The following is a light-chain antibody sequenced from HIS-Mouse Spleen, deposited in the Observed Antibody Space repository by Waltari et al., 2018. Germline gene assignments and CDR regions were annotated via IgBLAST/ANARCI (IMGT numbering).Light chain of an antibody. CDR3: YSTDSSGNHRV. CDR1: ALPKQY. V-gene: IGLV3-10*01. CDR2: EDS. Sequence: SYELTQSPSVSVSPGQTARITCSGDALPKQYAYWYQQKSGQAPVLVIYEDSKRPSGNPGRFSGSSSGTMATLTISGAQVEDEADYYCYSTDSSGNHRVFGGGTKLTVL. J-gene: IGLJ2*01.